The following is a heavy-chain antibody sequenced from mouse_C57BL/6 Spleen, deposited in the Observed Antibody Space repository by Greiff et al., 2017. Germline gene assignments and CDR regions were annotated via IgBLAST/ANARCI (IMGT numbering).Heavy chain of an antibody. Sequence: EVKLVESGGGLVKPGGSLKLSCAASGFTFSDYGMHWVRQAPEKGLEWVAYISSGSSTIYYADTVKGRFTISRDHAKNTLFLQMTSLRSEDTAMYYCARDGNHYFDYWGQGTTLTVSS. V-gene: IGHV5-17*01. J-gene: IGHJ2*01. CDR1: GFTFSDYG. CDR2: ISSGSSTI. D-gene: IGHD2-1*01. CDR3: ARDGNHYFDY.